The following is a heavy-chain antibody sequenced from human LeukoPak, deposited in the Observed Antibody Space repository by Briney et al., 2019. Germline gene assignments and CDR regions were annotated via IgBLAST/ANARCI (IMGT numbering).Heavy chain of an antibody. V-gene: IGHV3-30-3*01. D-gene: IGHD6-19*01. Sequence: PGRSLRLSCAASGFTFSSYAMHWVRQAPGKGLEWVAVISYDGSNKYYADSVKGRSTISRDNSKNTLYLQMNSLRAEDTAVYYCAKDRQWLVGGSFDYWGQGTLVTVSS. CDR1: GFTFSSYA. CDR2: ISYDGSNK. J-gene: IGHJ4*02. CDR3: AKDRQWLVGGSFDY.